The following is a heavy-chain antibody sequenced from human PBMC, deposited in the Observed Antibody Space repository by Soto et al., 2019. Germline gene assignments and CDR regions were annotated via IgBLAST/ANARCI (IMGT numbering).Heavy chain of an antibody. V-gene: IGHV4-59*01. Sequence: PSETLSLTCSVSGGSISSFYWTWIRQPPGKGLEWIGYTSYSGITKYSPSLKSRVTISMDAYKSQFSLRLSSVTAADTAVYYCARDRGGHGYNQFDYWGQGALVTVSS. D-gene: IGHD3-16*01. J-gene: IGHJ4*02. CDR1: GGSISSFY. CDR3: ARDRGGHGYNQFDY. CDR2: TSYSGIT.